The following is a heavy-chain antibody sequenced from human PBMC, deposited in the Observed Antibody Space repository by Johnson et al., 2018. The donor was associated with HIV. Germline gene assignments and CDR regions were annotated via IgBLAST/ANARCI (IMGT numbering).Heavy chain of an antibody. D-gene: IGHD2-15*01. J-gene: IGHJ3*01. V-gene: IGHV3-30*02. CDR3: AKGGVFRGGGGYHLVECDALDF. CDR1: GFTFSNAW. Sequence: QVQLVESGGGLVKPGGSLRLSCAASGFTFSNAWMSWVRQAPGKGLEWVAFIRYDGSNKYYADSVKGRFTISRDNSKNTLYLQMNSLRAEDTAGYYCAKGGVFRGGGGYHLVECDALDFWAKGQWSPSLQ. CDR2: IRYDGSNK.